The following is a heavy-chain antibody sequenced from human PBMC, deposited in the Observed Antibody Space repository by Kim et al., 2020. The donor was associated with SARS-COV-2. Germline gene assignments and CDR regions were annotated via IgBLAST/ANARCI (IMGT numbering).Heavy chain of an antibody. CDR1: GGSFSGYY. CDR2: INHSGST. CDR3: ARGKRVLRFLEWLLSFDY. D-gene: IGHD3-3*01. V-gene: IGHV4-34*01. J-gene: IGHJ4*01. Sequence: SETLSLTCAVYGGSFSGYYWSWIRQPPGKGLEWIGEINHSGSTSYNPSLKSRVTISVDTSKNQFSLKLSSVTAADTAVYYCARGKRVLRFLEWLLSFDYWGHGTLVTVSS.